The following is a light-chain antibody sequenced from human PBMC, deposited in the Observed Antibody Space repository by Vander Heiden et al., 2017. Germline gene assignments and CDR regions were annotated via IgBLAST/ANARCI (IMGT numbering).Light chain of an antibody. CDR2: VAS. V-gene: IGKV1-17*01. Sequence: DIQMTQSPSSLSASVGDRVTITCRASQGIRNDLDWYQQKPGKAPKRLIYVASSLQSGVPSRFSGSGSGTEFTLTISSLQPEDFATYYCLQRNGYPLTFGGGTKVEIK. CDR3: LQRNGYPLT. J-gene: IGKJ4*01. CDR1: QGIRND.